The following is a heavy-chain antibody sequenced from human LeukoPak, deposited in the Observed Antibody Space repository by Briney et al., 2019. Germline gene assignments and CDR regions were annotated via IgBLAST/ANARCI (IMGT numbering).Heavy chain of an antibody. Sequence: GGSLRLSCVTSGFPLSTYGVHWVRQAPGSGLEWLAYIYYGGNTTNYADAVEGRFTISRENTKNTLYLQMNSLRTEDTAVYYCAKDVAYTFDYWGQGTLVTVSS. D-gene: IGHD3-16*01. CDR2: IYYGGNTT. V-gene: IGHV3-30*02. CDR1: GFPLSTYG. CDR3: AKDVAYTFDY. J-gene: IGHJ4*02.